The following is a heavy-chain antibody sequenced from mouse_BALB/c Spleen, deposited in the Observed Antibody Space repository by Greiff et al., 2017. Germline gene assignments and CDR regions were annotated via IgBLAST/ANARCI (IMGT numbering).Heavy chain of an antibody. V-gene: IGHV3-1*02. CDR2: IHYSGST. D-gene: IGHD1-2*01. J-gene: IGHJ2*01. Sequence: EVKLVESGPDLVKPSQSLSLTCTVTGYSITGGYSWHWIRQFPGNKLEWMGYIHYSGSTNYNPSLKSRISITRDTSKNQFFLQLNSVTTEDTATYYCGTTATTFDYWGQGTTLTVSS. CDR1: GYSITGGYS. CDR3: GTTATTFDY.